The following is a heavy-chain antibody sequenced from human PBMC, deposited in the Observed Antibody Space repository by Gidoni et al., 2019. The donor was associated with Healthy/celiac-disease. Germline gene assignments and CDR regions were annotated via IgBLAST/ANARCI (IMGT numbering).Heavy chain of an antibody. D-gene: IGHD6-13*01. Sequence: QVQLQQWGAGLLKPSETLSLTCAVYGGSFSGYYWSWIRQPPGKGLEWIGEINHSGSTNYNPSLKSRVTISVDTSKNQFSLKLSSVTAADTAVYYCARGILQLVIHDYWGQGTLVTVSS. CDR1: GGSFSGYY. CDR3: ARGILQLVIHDY. CDR2: INHSGST. V-gene: IGHV4-34*01. J-gene: IGHJ4*02.